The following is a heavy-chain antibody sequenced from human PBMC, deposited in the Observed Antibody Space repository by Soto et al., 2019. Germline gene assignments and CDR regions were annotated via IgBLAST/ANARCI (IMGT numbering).Heavy chain of an antibody. J-gene: IGHJ6*02. Sequence: GASVKVSCKASGGTFSSYAISWVRQAPGQGLEWMGGIIPIFGTANHAQKFQGRVTITADKSTSTAYMELSSLRSEDTAVYYCARDGILWFGESYYYYYGMDVWGQGTTVTVSS. CDR3: ARDGILWFGESYYYYYGMDV. V-gene: IGHV1-69*06. CDR2: IIPIFGTA. D-gene: IGHD3-10*01. CDR1: GGTFSSYA.